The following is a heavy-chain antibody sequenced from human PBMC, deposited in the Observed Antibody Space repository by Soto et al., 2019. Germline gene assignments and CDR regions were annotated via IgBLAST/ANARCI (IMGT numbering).Heavy chain of an antibody. V-gene: IGHV3-13*04. CDR3: ARAIGPTLFDY. CDR1: GFTFSSYD. J-gene: IGHJ4*02. D-gene: IGHD3-22*01. Sequence: PVVSLRLSCSASGFTFSSYDMHWVRQGPGKGLEWVSAIGTAGDTNYAGSVKGRFTISRENAKNSLYLQMNSLRAGDTAIYFCARAIGPTLFDYWGQGTLVTDS. CDR2: IGTAGDT.